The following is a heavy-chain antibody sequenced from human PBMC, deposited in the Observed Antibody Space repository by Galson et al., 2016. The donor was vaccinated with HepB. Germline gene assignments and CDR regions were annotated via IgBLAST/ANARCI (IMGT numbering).Heavy chain of an antibody. CDR3: AKDIRAQFEAGTI. J-gene: IGHJ4*02. V-gene: IGHV3-30*18. Sequence: SLRLSCAASGFTFRRYGMHWVRLTPGVGLAWVAAVSDDGNNKEYGDSVRGRFTISRDNSQNTVSLEMNSLRVEDTAVYYCAKDIRAQFEAGTIWGRGTLVTVSS. CDR2: VSDDGNNK. D-gene: IGHD1-1*01. CDR1: GFTFRRYG.